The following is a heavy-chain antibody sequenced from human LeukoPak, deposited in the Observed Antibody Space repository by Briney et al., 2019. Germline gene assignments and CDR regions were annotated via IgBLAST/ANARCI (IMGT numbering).Heavy chain of an antibody. CDR1: GYTFTGYY. CDR3: ATGLMITFGGVIDTDAFDI. V-gene: IGHV1-2*04. J-gene: IGHJ3*02. Sequence: ASVKVPCKASGYTFTGYYMHWVRQAPGQGLEWMGWINPNSGGTNYAQKFQGWVTMTRDTSISTAYMELSRLRSDDTAVYYCATGLMITFGGVIDTDAFDIWGQGTMVTVSS. CDR2: INPNSGGT. D-gene: IGHD3-16*02.